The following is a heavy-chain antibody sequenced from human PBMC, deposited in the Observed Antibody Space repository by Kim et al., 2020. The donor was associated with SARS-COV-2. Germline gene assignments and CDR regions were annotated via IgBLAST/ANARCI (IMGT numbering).Heavy chain of an antibody. J-gene: IGHJ4*02. CDR3: ARDGRLYASSRYYFDY. D-gene: IGHD6-13*01. Sequence: DSVGGRFTISRDNSKNTLFLQMNSLRPEDTAVYYCARDGRLYASSRYYFDYWGQGNLVTVSS. V-gene: IGHV3-30*01.